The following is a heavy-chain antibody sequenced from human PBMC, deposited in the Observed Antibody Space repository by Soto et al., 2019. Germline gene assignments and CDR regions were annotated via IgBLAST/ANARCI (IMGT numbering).Heavy chain of an antibody. CDR2: ISGYGGST. Sequence: GGSLRLSCAASGFTFSSYAMNWVRQAPGKGLEWVSAISGYGGSTYYADSVRGRFTFSRDNSKNTLYLQMNSLRVEDTAIYYCAKDTPPAGPWDSADYFDLWGKGTLVTVAS. D-gene: IGHD2-2*01. CDR3: AKDTPPAGPWDSADYFDL. V-gene: IGHV3-23*01. J-gene: IGHJ4*02. CDR1: GFTFSSYA.